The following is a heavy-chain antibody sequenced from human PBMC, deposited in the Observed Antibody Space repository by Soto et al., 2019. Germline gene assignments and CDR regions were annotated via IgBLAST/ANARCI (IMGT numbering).Heavy chain of an antibody. CDR3: ARLHGDYGDAFDI. J-gene: IGHJ3*02. D-gene: IGHD4-17*01. V-gene: IGHV3-48*03. Sequence: PGGSLRLSCAASGFTFSSYEMNWVRQAPGKGLEWVSYISSSGSTIYYADSVKGRFTISRDNAKNSLYLQMNSLRAEDTAVYYCARLHGDYGDAFDIWGQGTMVTVSS. CDR1: GFTFSSYE. CDR2: ISSSGSTI.